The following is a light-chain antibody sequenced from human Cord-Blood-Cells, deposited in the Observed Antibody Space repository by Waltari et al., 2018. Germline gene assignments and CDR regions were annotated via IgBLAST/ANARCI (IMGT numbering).Light chain of an antibody. CDR2: AAS. CDR1: QSISSY. Sequence: DIQMTQSPSSLPASVGERVTITCRASQSISSYLNWYQQKPGKAPKLLIYAASSLQSGVPSRFSGSGSGTEFTLTISSLQPEDFATYYCQQSYSTPLYSFGQGTKLEIK. J-gene: IGKJ2*03. V-gene: IGKV1-39*01. CDR3: QQSYSTPLYS.